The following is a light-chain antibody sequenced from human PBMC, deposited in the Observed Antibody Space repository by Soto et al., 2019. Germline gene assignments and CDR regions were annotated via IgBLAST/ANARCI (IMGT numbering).Light chain of an antibody. V-gene: IGKV1-8*01. CDR2: RAS. J-gene: IGKJ2*01. Sequence: AIRMTQSPSSFSASTGDRVTITCRATQDITNYLAWYQQKPGKAPKLLIYRASVLESGVPSRFIGGGSGTNFRLIISYLQSEDFATYYCQQYNSFPQTFGQGTKLEIK. CDR3: QQYNSFPQT. CDR1: QDITNY.